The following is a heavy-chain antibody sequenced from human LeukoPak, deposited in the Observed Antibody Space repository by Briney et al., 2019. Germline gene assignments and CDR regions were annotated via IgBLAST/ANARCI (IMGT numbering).Heavy chain of an antibody. CDR1: GFTFSSYW. D-gene: IGHD6-19*01. CDR2: IKQDGSEK. CDR3: ARVSFYSSGWYGGYYYYGMDV. J-gene: IGHJ6*02. V-gene: IGHV3-7*03. Sequence: GGSLRLSCAASGFTFSSYWMSWVRQAPGKGLEWVANIKQDGSEKYYVDSVKGRFTISRDNAKNSLYLQMNSLRAEDTAVYYCARVSFYSSGWYGGYYYYGMDVWGQGTTVTVSS.